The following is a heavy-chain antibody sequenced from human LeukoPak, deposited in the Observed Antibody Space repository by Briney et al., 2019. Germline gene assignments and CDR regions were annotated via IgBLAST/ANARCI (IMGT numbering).Heavy chain of an antibody. CDR2: IYTSGST. Sequence: PSETLSLTCTVSGGSISNYYWSWIRQPAGKGLEWIGRIYTSGSTNYNPSLKSRVTMSVDTSKNQFSLRLSSVTAADTAVYYCARDRAYGDHYFDYWGQGTLVTVSS. CDR1: GGSISNYY. J-gene: IGHJ4*02. CDR3: ARDRAYGDHYFDY. V-gene: IGHV4-4*07. D-gene: IGHD4-17*01.